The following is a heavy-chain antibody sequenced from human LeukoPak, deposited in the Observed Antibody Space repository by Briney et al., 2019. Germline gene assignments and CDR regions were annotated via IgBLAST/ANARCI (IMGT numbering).Heavy chain of an antibody. D-gene: IGHD6-13*01. Sequence: GGSLRPSCAASGINVSNNYMTWIRQAPGKGLEWVSLIYGADAAYYAESVRGRFMISRDNLKNTVFLQMNSLRVEDTAVYFCVTSTGQQFIPYDYWGQGTHVTVSS. V-gene: IGHV3-66*02. J-gene: IGHJ4*02. CDR1: GINVSNNY. CDR2: IYGADAA. CDR3: VTSTGQQFIPYDY.